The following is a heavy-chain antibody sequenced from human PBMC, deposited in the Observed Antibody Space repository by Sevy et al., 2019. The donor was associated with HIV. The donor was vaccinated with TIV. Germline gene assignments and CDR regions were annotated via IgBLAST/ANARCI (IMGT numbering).Heavy chain of an antibody. CDR3: AREGCTRPHDH. V-gene: IGHV3-23*01. D-gene: IGHD2-8*01. J-gene: IGHJ4*02. CDR1: GFNFNIYS. Sequence: GGSLRLSCVASGFNFNIYSMSWVRQAPGKGLEWVSTLSFGCGRINHADSVQGRFAMSRDDSKKTVYLEMNSLRAEDTAVYYCAREGCTRPHDHWGQGTLVSVSS. CDR2: LSFGCGRI.